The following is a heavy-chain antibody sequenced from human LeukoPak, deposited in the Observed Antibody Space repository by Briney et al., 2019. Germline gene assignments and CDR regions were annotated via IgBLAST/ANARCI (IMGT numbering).Heavy chain of an antibody. D-gene: IGHD6-19*01. V-gene: IGHV1-46*01. CDR2: INPSGGST. J-gene: IGHJ4*02. Sequence: ASVKVSCKASGYTFTGYYMHWVRQAPGQGLEWMGIINPSGGSTSYAQKFQGRVTMTRDTSTSTVYMELSSLRSEDTAVYYCAREIAVDGHFDYWGQGTLVTVSS. CDR3: AREIAVDGHFDY. CDR1: GYTFTGYY.